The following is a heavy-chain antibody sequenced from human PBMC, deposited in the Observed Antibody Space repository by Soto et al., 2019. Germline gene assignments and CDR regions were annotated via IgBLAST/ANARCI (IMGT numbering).Heavy chain of an antibody. V-gene: IGHV4-4*07. Sequence: QVQLQESGPGLVEPSETLSLTCTVSGDSMSRYYWSWIRQSAEKGLEWIGRISATGTTSYIPSLKSRITMSADTSKFQCCLIVKLVNDADTAVYFCARDQSGAADFWGQATLVTVS. CDR1: GDSMSRYY. CDR2: ISATGTT. D-gene: IGHD7-27*01. J-gene: IGHJ3*01. CDR3: ARDQSGAADF.